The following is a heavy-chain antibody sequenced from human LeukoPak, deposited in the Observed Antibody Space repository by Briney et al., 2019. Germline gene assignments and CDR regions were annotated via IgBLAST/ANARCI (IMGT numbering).Heavy chain of an antibody. D-gene: IGHD2-2*02. CDR3: ARDPCSSTSCYKNSFDY. Sequence: SETLSLTCTVSGGSISTYYWSWIRQPPGKGLEWIGYIYNSGSTNYNPSLKSRATISVDTSKNQFSLQLRSVTAADTAVYYCARDPCSSTSCYKNSFDYWGQGTLVTVSS. V-gene: IGHV4-59*01. J-gene: IGHJ4*02. CDR1: GGSISTYY. CDR2: IYNSGST.